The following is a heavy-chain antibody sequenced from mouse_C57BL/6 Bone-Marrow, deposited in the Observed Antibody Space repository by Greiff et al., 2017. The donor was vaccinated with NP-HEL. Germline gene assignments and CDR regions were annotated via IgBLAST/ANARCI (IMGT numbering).Heavy chain of an antibody. J-gene: IGHJ1*03. V-gene: IGHV1-69*01. CDR1: GYTFTSYW. CDR2: IDPSDSYT. D-gene: IGHD2-5*01. CDR3: ARRGYSKVYWCFDV. Sequence: QVQLQQPGAELVMPGASVKLSCKASGYTFTSYWMHWVKQRPGQGLEWIGEIDPSDSYTNYNQKFKGKSTLTVDKSSCTAYMQLSSLTSEDSAIYYCARRGYSKVYWCFDVWGTGTTVTVSS.